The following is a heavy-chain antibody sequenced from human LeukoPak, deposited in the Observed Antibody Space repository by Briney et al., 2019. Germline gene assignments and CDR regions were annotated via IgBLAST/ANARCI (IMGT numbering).Heavy chain of an antibody. V-gene: IGHV1-18*01. CDR3: ASTLMDV. CDR2: ISTKGST. Sequence: APVKVSFKGAGDTFTKFGFSWGRPAPGQGLEWMGWISTKGSTDYAQRLQGRLTMTTDTSTSTAYMELRSLKSDDTAVYYCASTLMDVWGQGTTVTVSS. CDR1: GDTFTKFG. J-gene: IGHJ6*02.